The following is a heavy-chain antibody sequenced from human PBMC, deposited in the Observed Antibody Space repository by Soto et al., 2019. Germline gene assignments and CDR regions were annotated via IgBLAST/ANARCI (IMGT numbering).Heavy chain of an antibody. CDR2: MRPDGSDG. J-gene: IGHJ4*02. V-gene: IGHV3-7*01. CDR3: ARNLGYYRLEF. Sequence: GGSLRLSCVVSGFTLTSDWMTWVRQAPGKGLEWVANMRPDGSDGPSLDSVKGRLTLSSDTAKNSLYLHMSSLRADDTAVYFCARNLGYYRLEFWGQGTLVTVSS. D-gene: IGHD1-26*01. CDR1: GFTLTSDW.